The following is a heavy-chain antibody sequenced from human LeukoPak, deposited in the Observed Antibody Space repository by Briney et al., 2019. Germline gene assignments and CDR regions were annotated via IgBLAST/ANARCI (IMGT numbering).Heavy chain of an antibody. V-gene: IGHV3-64D*09. Sequence: GGSLRLSCSASGVTFSSYAMHWVRQAPAKGLEYVSAISSNGDNTYYADSVKGRFTISRDNSKNTLYLQMSSLRAEDTAVYHCVTLWTTDYDYGMDVWGQGTTVTVSS. CDR2: ISSNGDNT. CDR3: VTLWTTDYDYGMDV. CDR1: GVTFSSYA. J-gene: IGHJ6*02. D-gene: IGHD1-1*01.